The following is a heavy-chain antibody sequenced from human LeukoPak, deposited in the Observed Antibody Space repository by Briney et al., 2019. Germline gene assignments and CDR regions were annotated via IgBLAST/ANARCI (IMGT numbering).Heavy chain of an antibody. J-gene: IGHJ5*02. D-gene: IGHD1-26*01. Sequence: PGGSLRLSCGASGFNLSNYAMSWVRQAPGEGLEWVSAISSSGGSTYYADSVKGRFTISRDNPKNTLHLQMNSLRVEDTAVYYCASVPESYRGGFGPWGQGTLVTVSS. CDR2: ISSSGGST. V-gene: IGHV3-23*01. CDR3: ASVPESYRGGFGP. CDR1: GFNLSNYA.